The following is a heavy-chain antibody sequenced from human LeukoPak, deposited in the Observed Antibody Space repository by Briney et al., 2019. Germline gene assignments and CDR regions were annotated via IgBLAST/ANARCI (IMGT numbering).Heavy chain of an antibody. CDR3: ARVVNAFDI. J-gene: IGHJ3*02. Sequence: SETLSLTCTVSGGSIISYYWSWIRQPPGKGLEWIGYIYYSGSTNYNPSLKSRVTISVDTSKNQFSLKLSSVTAADTAVYYCARVVNAFDIWGQGTMVTVSS. CDR1: GGSIISYY. CDR2: IYYSGST. V-gene: IGHV4-59*01.